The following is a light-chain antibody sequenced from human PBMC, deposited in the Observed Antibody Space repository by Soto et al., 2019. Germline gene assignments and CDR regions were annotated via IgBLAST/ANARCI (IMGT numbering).Light chain of an antibody. CDR3: QQYNTYSRT. V-gene: IGKV1-5*03. CDR2: EGS. Sequence: DIHMTQSPSTLSASVGDRVTITCRASQSINTWFACYQQNLGEAPSLLIYEGSTLKRGVPSRFSGSGSGTEFTLTSSSLQHDDFATFYCQQYNTYSRTFGQGTKVEVK. J-gene: IGKJ1*01. CDR1: QSINTW.